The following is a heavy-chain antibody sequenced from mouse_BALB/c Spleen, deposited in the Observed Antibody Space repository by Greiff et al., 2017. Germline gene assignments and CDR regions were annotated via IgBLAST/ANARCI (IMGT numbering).Heavy chain of an antibody. V-gene: IGHV1-77*01. CDR3: AGVDCCYVPFAY. J-gene: IGHJ3*01. CDR2: IYPGSGNT. Sequence: QVQLQQSGAELARPGASVKLSCKASGYTFTDYYINWVKQRTGQGLEWIGEIYPGSGNTYYNEKFKGKATLTADKSSSTAYMQLSSLTSEDSAVYFCAGVDCCYVPFAYWGQGTLVTVSA. CDR1: GYTFTDYY. D-gene: IGHD1-1*01.